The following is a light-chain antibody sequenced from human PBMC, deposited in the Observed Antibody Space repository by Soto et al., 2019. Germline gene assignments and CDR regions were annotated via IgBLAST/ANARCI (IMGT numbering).Light chain of an antibody. CDR1: QSVRSN. CDR3: QQRTNWRGVS. CDR2: EAS. J-gene: IGKJ3*01. V-gene: IGKV3-11*01. Sequence: EIVMTQSPATLSVSPGDRVTLSCRASQSVRSNSAWYQQKPGQAPRLLIYEASNRATGIPARFRGSGSGTDFTLTIASLEPEDFAVYYCQQRTNWRGVSFGPGTKVDIK.